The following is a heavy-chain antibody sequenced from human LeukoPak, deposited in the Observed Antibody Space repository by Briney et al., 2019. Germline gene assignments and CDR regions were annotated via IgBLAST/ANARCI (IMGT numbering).Heavy chain of an antibody. V-gene: IGHV5-51*01. CDR3: ARLGPSVGYGRSSGNWFDP. J-gene: IGHJ5*02. CDR2: IYPGDSDT. D-gene: IGHD6-6*01. CDR1: GYTFTDFW. Sequence: GESLKISCKGSGYTFTDFWIARVRQMPGKGLEWMGIIYPGDSDTRYSPSFQGQVTISADKSINTAYLHWRSLKDSDTAMYYCARLGPSVGYGRSSGNWFDPWGQGTLVSVSS.